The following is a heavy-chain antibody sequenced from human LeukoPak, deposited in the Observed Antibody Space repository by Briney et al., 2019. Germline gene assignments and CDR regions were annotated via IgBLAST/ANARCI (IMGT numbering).Heavy chain of an antibody. J-gene: IGHJ4*02. D-gene: IGHD6-13*01. V-gene: IGHV5-51*01. Sequence: GESLKISCKGSGYSFPSYWIAWVRQMPGKGLEWMGIIYPGDSDTRYSPSFQGQVTISADKSISTAYLHWNSLKASDTAMYYCASFWQQLGYFDYWGQGTLVTVSS. CDR3: ASFWQQLGYFDY. CDR2: IYPGDSDT. CDR1: GYSFPSYW.